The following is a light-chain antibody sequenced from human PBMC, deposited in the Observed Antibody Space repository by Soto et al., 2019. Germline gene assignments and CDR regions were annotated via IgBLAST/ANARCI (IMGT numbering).Light chain of an antibody. J-gene: IGKJ1*01. CDR3: QQYGSSPWT. V-gene: IGKV3-20*01. Sequence: EIMLTQSPGTLSLSPGERATLSCSASQSVSSSYLAWYQQKPGQAPRLLIYGASSRATGIPARFSGSGSGTDFTFTISRLEPEDFAVYYCQQYGSSPWTFGQGTKVDIK. CDR1: QSVSSSY. CDR2: GAS.